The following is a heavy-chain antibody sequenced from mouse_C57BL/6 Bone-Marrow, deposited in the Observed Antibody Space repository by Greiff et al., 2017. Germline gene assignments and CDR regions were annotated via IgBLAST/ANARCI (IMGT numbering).Heavy chain of an antibody. Sequence: EVNVVESGAELVKPGASVKLSCTASGFNIKDYYMHWVKQRTEQGLEWIGRIDPEDGETKYAPKFQGKATITADTSSNTAYLQLSSLTSEDTAVYYCAKGYYGWYFDVWGTGTTVTVSS. CDR3: AKGYYGWYFDV. CDR2: IDPEDGET. D-gene: IGHD1-1*01. CDR1: GFNIKDYY. V-gene: IGHV14-2*01. J-gene: IGHJ1*03.